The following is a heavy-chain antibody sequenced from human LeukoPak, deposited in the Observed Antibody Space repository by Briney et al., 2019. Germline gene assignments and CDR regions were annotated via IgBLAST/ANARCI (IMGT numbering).Heavy chain of an antibody. Sequence: ASVKVSCKASGYTFTGYYMHWVRQAPGQGPEWMGWINPNSGGTNYAQKFQGRVTMTRDTSISTAYMELNSLKSDDTAVYYCARRCSYAYGYLDYWGQGTLSPSPQ. J-gene: IGHJ4*02. CDR3: ARRCSYAYGYLDY. D-gene: IGHD5-18*01. CDR2: INPNSGGT. CDR1: GYTFTGYY. V-gene: IGHV1-2*02.